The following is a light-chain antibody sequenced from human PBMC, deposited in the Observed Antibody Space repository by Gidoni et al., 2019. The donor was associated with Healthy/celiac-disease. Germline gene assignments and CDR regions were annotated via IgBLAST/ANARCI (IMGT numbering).Light chain of an antibody. CDR1: QSVLYSSNNKNY. Sequence: DIVMTQSPDSLAVSLGERATINCKSSQSVLYSSNNKNYLAWYQQKPGQPPKLLIYWASTRESGVPDRFSGSGSGTDFTLTISSLQAEDVAVYYCQLYYSTQWTFGQGTKVEIK. V-gene: IGKV4-1*01. CDR3: QLYYSTQWT. CDR2: WAS. J-gene: IGKJ1*01.